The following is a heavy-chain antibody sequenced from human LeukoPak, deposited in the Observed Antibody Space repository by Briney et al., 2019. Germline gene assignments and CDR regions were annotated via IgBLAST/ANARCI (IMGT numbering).Heavy chain of an antibody. D-gene: IGHD3-10*01. CDR2: ISSSGSTI. CDR3: ARGGAYGSGSYWGY. CDR1: GFTFSSYE. J-gene: IGHJ4*02. Sequence: GGSLRLSCAASGFTFSSYEMNWVRQAPGKGLEWVSYISSSGSTIYYADSVKGRFTISRDNAKNSLYLQMNSLRAEDTAVYYCARGGAYGSGSYWGYWGQGTLVTVSS. V-gene: IGHV3-48*03.